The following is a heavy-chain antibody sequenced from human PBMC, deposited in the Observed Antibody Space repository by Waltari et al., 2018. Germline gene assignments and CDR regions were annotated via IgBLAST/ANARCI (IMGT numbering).Heavy chain of an antibody. CDR1: GGSISSYY. V-gene: IGHV4-59*01. CDR3: ARGKAGYYYYYMDV. Sequence: QVQLQESGPGLVKPSETLSLTCTVSGGSISSYYWSWIRQPPGKGLEWIGYIYYSGSTNYNPSRKSRVTISVDTSKNQFSLKLSSVTAADTAVYYCARGKAGYYYYYMDVWGKGTTVTVSS. CDR2: IYYSGST. J-gene: IGHJ6*03.